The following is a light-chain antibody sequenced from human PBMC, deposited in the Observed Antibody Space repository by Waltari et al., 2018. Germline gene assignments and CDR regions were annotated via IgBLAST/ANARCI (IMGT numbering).Light chain of an antibody. CDR3: NSFTRSTTWV. Sequence: SALTQPASVSGSPGQSITISCTGTTSNYVSWDQQHPDRAPKLLIYDVSKRPSCVSDRFSGSKSGNTASLTISGLQAEDEADYYCNSFTRSTTWVFGGGTKLTVL. V-gene: IGLV2-14*03. CDR1: TSNY. CDR2: DVS. J-gene: IGLJ3*02.